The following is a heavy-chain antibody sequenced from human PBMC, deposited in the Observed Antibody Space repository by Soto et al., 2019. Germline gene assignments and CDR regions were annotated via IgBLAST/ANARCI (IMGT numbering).Heavy chain of an antibody. D-gene: IGHD3-3*01. Sequence: TETLSLTCTVSGGSISSYYWSWIRQPPGKGLECIGYIYYSGSTNYNPSLKSRVTISVDTSKNQFSLKLSPVTAADTAVYYCARGLGTYDFWSDYRTVYNWLDRWGQGRLVTV. CDR1: GGSISSYY. J-gene: IGHJ5*02. V-gene: IGHV4-59*01. CDR3: ARGLGTYDFWSDYRTVYNWLDR. CDR2: IYYSGST.